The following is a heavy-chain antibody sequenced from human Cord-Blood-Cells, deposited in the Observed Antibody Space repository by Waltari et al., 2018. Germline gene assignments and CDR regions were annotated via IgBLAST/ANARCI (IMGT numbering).Heavy chain of an antibody. Sequence: QVQLVESGGGVVQPGRSLRLSCAASGFTFSSYGMHWVRQAPGKGLEWVAVISYDGSNKYYADAGKGRFTIARDNSKNTVYLQMNSLRAEDTAVYYCAKDLMGRITIFGVVIRAPVYYYYGMDVWGQGTTVTVSS. J-gene: IGHJ6*02. CDR1: GFTFSSYG. V-gene: IGHV3-30*18. CDR2: ISYDGSNK. CDR3: AKDLMGRITIFGVVIRAPVYYYYGMDV. D-gene: IGHD3-3*01.